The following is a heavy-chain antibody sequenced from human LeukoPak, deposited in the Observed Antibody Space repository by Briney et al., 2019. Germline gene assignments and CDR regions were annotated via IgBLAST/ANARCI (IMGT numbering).Heavy chain of an antibody. Sequence: ASVKVSCKASGYTFTSYYMHWVRQAPGQGLEWMGIINPSGGSTSYAQKFQGRVTMTRDTSTCTVYMELSSLRSEDTAVYYCARAGTYDFWSGYYYYYYGMDVWGQGTTVTVSS. CDR1: GYTFTSYY. V-gene: IGHV1-46*01. CDR2: INPSGGST. J-gene: IGHJ6*02. CDR3: ARAGTYDFWSGYYYYYYGMDV. D-gene: IGHD3-3*01.